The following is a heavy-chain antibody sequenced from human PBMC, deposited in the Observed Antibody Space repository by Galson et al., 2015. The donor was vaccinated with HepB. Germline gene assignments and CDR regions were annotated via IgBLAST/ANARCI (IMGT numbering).Heavy chain of an antibody. V-gene: IGHV3-30*07. D-gene: IGHD3-10*01. CDR1: GFTFSRHA. CDR2: ISSDYTSK. CDR3: ASDCDGSGSFYNMLGY. Sequence: SLRLSCAVSGFTFSRHAFHWVRQAPGRGLEWVALISSDYTSKFYADSVKGRLSISGDNSKDTVYLQMNSLRDEDTAAYYCASDCDGSGSFYNMLGYWGQGTMVTVSS. J-gene: IGHJ4*02.